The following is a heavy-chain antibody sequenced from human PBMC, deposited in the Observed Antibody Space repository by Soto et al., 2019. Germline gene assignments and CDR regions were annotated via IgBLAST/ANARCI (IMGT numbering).Heavy chain of an antibody. V-gene: IGHV3-23*01. J-gene: IGHJ4*02. CDR2: ISGSGGVT. CDR3: AKNRQFRSYYESAGHYDN. D-gene: IGHD3-10*01. Sequence: EVELLESGGGLVQPGGSLRLSCVASGFTFKNYDMRWIRQAPGKGLEWVSGISGSGGVTYYADSVKGRFTISRYNSKNTIYLQMNSLRAEDTAIYYCAKNRQFRSYYESAGHYDNWGQGTLVTVSS. CDR1: GFTFKNYD.